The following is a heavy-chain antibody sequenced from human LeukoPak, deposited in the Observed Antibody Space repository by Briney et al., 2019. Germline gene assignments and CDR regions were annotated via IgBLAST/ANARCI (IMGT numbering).Heavy chain of an antibody. Sequence: ASVKVSCKASGYTSTIYGISWVRQAPGQGLEWMGWISAYNGNTNYAQKLQGRVTMTTDTSTSTAYMELRSLRSDDTAVYYCARDTYYYDSSGYSGWFDPWGQGTLVTVSS. CDR2: ISAYNGNT. D-gene: IGHD3-22*01. J-gene: IGHJ5*02. V-gene: IGHV1-18*01. CDR3: ARDTYYYDSSGYSGWFDP. CDR1: GYTSTIYG.